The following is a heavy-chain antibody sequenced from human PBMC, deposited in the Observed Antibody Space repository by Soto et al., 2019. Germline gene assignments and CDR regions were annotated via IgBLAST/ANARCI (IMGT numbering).Heavy chain of an antibody. J-gene: IGHJ4*02. V-gene: IGHV3-74*01. CDR1: GFTFSSYW. D-gene: IGHD4-17*01. CDR3: ARAGYGGAGGFDY. CDR2: INSDGSST. Sequence: EVQLVESGGGLVQPGGSLRLSCAASGFTFSSYWMHWVRQAPGKGLEWVSRINSDGSSTSYADSVKGRFTISRDNAKNTLYLQMNSLRAEDTAVYYCARAGYGGAGGFDYWGQGTLVTVSS.